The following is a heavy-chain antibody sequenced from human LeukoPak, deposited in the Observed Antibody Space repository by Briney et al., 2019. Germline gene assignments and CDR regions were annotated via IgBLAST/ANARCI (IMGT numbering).Heavy chain of an antibody. CDR2: IYYSGST. CDR3: ASLNYDYVWGSYRYFDY. D-gene: IGHD3-16*02. V-gene: IGHV4-59*01. Sequence: SETLSLTCTVSGGSISSYYWSWIRQPPGKGLEWIGYIYYSGSTNYNPSLKSRVTISVDTSKNQFSLKLSSVTAADTAVYYCASLNYDYVWGSYRYFDYWGQGTLVTVPS. J-gene: IGHJ4*02. CDR1: GGSISSYY.